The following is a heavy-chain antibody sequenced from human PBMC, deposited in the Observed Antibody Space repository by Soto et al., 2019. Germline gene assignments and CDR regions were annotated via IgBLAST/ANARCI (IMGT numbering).Heavy chain of an antibody. V-gene: IGHV3-30*18. CDR1: GFTFSSYG. D-gene: IGHD6-13*01. J-gene: IGHJ3*02. CDR3: AKDGNIAAAGTGAVNDAFDI. CDR2: ISYDGSNK. Sequence: GGSLRLSCAASGFTFSSYGMHWVRQAPGKGLEWVAVISYDGSNKYYADSVKGRFTISRDNSKNTLYLQMNSLRAEDTAVYYCAKDGNIAAAGTGAVNDAFDIWGQGTMVTVSS.